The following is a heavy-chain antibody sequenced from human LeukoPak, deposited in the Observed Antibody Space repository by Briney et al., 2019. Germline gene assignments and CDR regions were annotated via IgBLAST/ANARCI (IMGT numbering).Heavy chain of an antibody. CDR1: GFTFSTYA. D-gene: IGHD7-27*01. Sequence: GRSLRLSCVASGFTFSTYAMHWVRQAPGKGLEWVAVVSYDGNNQDYPDSVKGRFTISRDNAKNTLYLQVNSLRAEDTAVYYCARDFRWGYDYLGQGTWSPSPQ. CDR2: VSYDGNNQ. CDR3: ARDFRWGYDY. V-gene: IGHV3-30-3*01. J-gene: IGHJ4*02.